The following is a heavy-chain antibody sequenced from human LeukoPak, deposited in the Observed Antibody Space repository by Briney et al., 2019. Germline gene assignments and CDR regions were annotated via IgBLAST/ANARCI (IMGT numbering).Heavy chain of an antibody. CDR3: ARAYRSSWYANWFDP. CDR1: GDSFSGYY. J-gene: IGHJ5*02. V-gene: IGHV4-34*01. D-gene: IGHD6-13*01. Sequence: KPSETLSLTCAVYGDSFSGYYWSWVRQPPGKGLEWIGEINHSGSTNYNPSLKSRVTISVATSKHQFSLKLSSVTAADTAVYFCARAYRSSWYANWFDPWGQGTLVTVSS. CDR2: INHSGST.